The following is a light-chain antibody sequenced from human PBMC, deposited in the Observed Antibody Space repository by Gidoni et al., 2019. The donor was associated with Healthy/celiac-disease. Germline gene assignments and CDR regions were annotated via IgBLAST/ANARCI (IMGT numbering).Light chain of an antibody. CDR3: QQRSNWPHT. CDR2: DAS. V-gene: IGKV3-11*01. J-gene: IGKJ3*01. CDR1: QSSSSY. Sequence: EIVLTQSPATLSLSPGDRATLSCRASQSSSSYLAWYQQKPGQAPRLLIYDASSRATGIPARFSGSGSGTDFTLTISRLEPEDFAVYYCQQRSNWPHTFGQGTKVDIK.